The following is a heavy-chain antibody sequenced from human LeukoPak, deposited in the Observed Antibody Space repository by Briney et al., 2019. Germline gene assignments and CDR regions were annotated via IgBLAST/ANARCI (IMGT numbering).Heavy chain of an antibody. CDR2: ISSSSSYI. J-gene: IGHJ4*02. Sequence: SGGSLRLSCAASGFTFSSYSMNWVRQAPGKGLEWVSSISSSSSYIYYADSVKVRFTISRDNAKNSLYLQMNSLRAEDTAVYYCAGWYSGYDLSEADYWGQGTLVTVSS. D-gene: IGHD5-12*01. CDR3: AGWYSGYDLSEADY. V-gene: IGHV3-21*01. CDR1: GFTFSSYS.